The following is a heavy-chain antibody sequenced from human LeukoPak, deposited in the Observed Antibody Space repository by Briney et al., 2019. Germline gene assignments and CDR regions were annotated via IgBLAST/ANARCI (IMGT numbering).Heavy chain of an antibody. Sequence: ASVTVSCKASGYTFTGYYIHWVRQAPGQGLDWMGWINPNTGGTNYAQQFQGRVTMTRDTSISTANMELSRLKSGHTAVYFCATRIGDYYDSSAVDHWGRGTLVTVSS. CDR2: INPNTGGT. D-gene: IGHD3-22*01. V-gene: IGHV1-2*02. CDR1: GYTFTGYY. CDR3: ATRIGDYYDSSAVDH. J-gene: IGHJ4*02.